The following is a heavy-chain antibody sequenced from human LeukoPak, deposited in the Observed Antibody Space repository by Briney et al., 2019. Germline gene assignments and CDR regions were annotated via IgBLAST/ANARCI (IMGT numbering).Heavy chain of an antibody. V-gene: IGHV4-31*03. Sequence: KPSETLSLTCTVSGGSISSSSYYWGWIRQPPGKGLEWIGYIYYSGSTYYNPSLKSRVTISVDTSKNQFSLKLSSVTAADTAVYYCARVSWTMVRGVSNDYWGQGTLVTVSS. J-gene: IGHJ4*02. D-gene: IGHD3-10*01. CDR1: GGSISSSSYY. CDR3: ARVSWTMVRGVSNDY. CDR2: IYYSGST.